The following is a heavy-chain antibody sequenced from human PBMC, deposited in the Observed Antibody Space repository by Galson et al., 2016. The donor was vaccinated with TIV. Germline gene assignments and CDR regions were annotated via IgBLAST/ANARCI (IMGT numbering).Heavy chain of an antibody. CDR1: GFTVSSNF. J-gene: IGHJ4*02. D-gene: IGHD3-22*01. Sequence: SLRLSCAASGFTVSSNFMSWVRQAPGEGLEWISIIYSDGRTYYTESVKGRFTISRDDSRNTLYLQMNALRAEDTAIYYCARELGESASENYYPGFDCWGQGTLVTVSS. CDR3: ARELGESASENYYPGFDC. V-gene: IGHV3-53*01. CDR2: IYSDGRT.